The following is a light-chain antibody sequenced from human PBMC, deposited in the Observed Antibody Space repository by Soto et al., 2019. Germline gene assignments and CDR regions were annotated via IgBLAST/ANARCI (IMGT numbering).Light chain of an antibody. V-gene: IGLV2-11*01. CDR2: EVN. Sequence: QSALTQPRSVSGSPGQSVSISCTGTNSDVGGYNYLSWYQQYPGKAPKLIIFEVNRRPSGVSDRFSGSKSGNTASLTISGLQAEDEGDFFCCSYAGNGAWVFGGGTKLTVL. CDR3: CSYAGNGAWV. J-gene: IGLJ3*02. CDR1: NSDVGGYNY.